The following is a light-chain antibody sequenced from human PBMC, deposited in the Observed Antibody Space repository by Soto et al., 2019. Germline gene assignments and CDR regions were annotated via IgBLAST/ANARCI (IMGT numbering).Light chain of an antibody. Sequence: EIVLTQAPGTLYSSPGERATLSCRASQSVSSSYLAWYQQKPGQAPRLLIYGASSRATGIPDRFSGSGSGTDFTLTISRLEPEDFAVYYCHQYGSSPLYTFGQGTKLEIK. V-gene: IGKV3-20*01. CDR1: QSVSSSY. CDR3: HQYGSSPLYT. J-gene: IGKJ2*01. CDR2: GAS.